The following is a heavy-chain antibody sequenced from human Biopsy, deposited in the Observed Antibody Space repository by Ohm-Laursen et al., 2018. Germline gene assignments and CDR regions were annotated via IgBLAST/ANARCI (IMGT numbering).Heavy chain of an antibody. CDR1: GGTYSGYY. CDR2: VHHDGRA. J-gene: IGHJ5*02. Sequence: GTLSLTCAVYGGTYSGYYWSWIRQPPGKGLEWIGEVHHDGRANYNPSLKSRVTISGDMSKKQFSLKLSGVTAADTAVYYCARFIVPSLHCGNRVCPIRWFDPWGQGTLVTVFS. CDR3: ARFIVPSLHCGNRVCPIRWFDP. D-gene: IGHD2-21*01. V-gene: IGHV4-34*01.